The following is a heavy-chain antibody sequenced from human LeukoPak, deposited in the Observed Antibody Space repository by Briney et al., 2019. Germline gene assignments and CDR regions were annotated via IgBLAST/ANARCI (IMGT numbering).Heavy chain of an antibody. Sequence: KTGGSLRLSCAASGFTFSSYSMNWVRQAPGKGLEWVSSISSSSSYIYYADSVKGRFTISRDNAKNSLYLQMNSLRAEDTAVYYCARDFGAARRSPFDYWGQGTLVTVSS. CDR1: GFTFSSYS. CDR3: ARDFGAARRSPFDY. J-gene: IGHJ4*02. CDR2: ISSSSSYI. D-gene: IGHD3-16*01. V-gene: IGHV3-21*01.